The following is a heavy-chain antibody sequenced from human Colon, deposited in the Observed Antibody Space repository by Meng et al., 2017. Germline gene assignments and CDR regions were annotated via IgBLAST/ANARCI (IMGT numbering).Heavy chain of an antibody. CDR1: GGTFSNYA. CDR2: IIPVFDTT. V-gene: IGHV1-69*06. J-gene: IGHJ6*02. D-gene: IGHD6-25*01. Sequence: SVKVSCKASGGTFSNYALNWVRQAPGQGLEWMGGIIPVFDTTNYAKKFQGRVTITADKSTSTAYMELSSLRSEDTAVYYCARSKSAAARKYYHGMAVWGQGNMVTVSS. CDR3: ARSKSAAARKYYHGMAV.